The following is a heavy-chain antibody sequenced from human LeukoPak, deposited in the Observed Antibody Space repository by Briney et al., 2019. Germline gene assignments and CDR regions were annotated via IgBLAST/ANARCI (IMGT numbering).Heavy chain of an antibody. V-gene: IGHV4-34*01. CDR3: ARGHAQSYFDY. J-gene: IGHJ4*02. CDR1: GGSFSGYY. CDR2: INHSGST. Sequence: PSETLSLTCAVYGGSFSGYYWSWIRQPPGKGLEWIGEINHSGSTNYNPSLKSRVTISVDTSKNQFFLKLSSVTAADTAVYYCARGHAQSYFDYWGQGTLVTVSS. D-gene: IGHD2-8*01.